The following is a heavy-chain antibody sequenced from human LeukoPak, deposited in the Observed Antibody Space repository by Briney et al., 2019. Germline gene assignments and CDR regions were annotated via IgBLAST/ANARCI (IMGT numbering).Heavy chain of an antibody. V-gene: IGHV4-39*01. Sequence: SETLSLTCTVSGGSISSSSYYWGWIRQPPGKGLEWIGSIYYSGSTYYNPSLKSRVTISVDTSKNQFSLKLSSVTAADTAVYYCATQDIVVVPAAENHDAFDIWGQRTMVTVSS. CDR3: ATQDIVVVPAAENHDAFDI. CDR2: IYYSGST. J-gene: IGHJ3*02. D-gene: IGHD2-2*01. CDR1: GGSISSSSYY.